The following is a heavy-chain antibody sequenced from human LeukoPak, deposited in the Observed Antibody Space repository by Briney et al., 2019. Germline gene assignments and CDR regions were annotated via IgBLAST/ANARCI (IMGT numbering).Heavy chain of an antibody. CDR1: GGTFSSYA. CDR3: AREEGYYDSGTHWYFDL. D-gene: IGHD3-22*01. V-gene: IGHV1-69*05. J-gene: IGHJ2*01. CDR2: IIPIFGTA. Sequence: SVKVSCKASGGTFSSYAISWVRQAPGQGLEWMGGIIPIFGTANYAQKFQGRVTITTDESTSTAYMELSSLRSEDTAVYYCAREEGYYDSGTHWYFDLWGRGTLVTVSS.